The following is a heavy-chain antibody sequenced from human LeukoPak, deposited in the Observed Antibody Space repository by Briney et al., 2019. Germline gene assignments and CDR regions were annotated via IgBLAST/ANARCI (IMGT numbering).Heavy chain of an antibody. CDR2: INPSGGST. CDR1: GYTFTSYY. V-gene: IGHV1-46*01. J-gene: IGHJ4*02. D-gene: IGHD5-12*01. Sequence: ASVKVSCKASGYTFTSYYMHWVRQAPGQGLEWMGIINPSGGSTSYAQKFQGRVTITADKSTSTAYMELSSLRSEDTAVYYCARASGYPHTVDYWGQGTLVTVSS. CDR3: ARASGYPHTVDY.